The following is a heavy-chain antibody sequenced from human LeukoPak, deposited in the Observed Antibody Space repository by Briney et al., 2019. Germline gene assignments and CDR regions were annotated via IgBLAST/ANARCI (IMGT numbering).Heavy chain of an antibody. CDR2: ISSSSSYI. V-gene: IGHV3-21*01. Sequence: GGSLRLSCAASGFTFSSYSMNWVRQAPGKGLEWVSSISSSSSYIYYADSVKGRFTISRDNAKNSLYLQMNSLRAEDTAVYYCARGYCSGGSCYQNINYWGQGTLVTVSS. J-gene: IGHJ4*02. D-gene: IGHD2-15*01. CDR3: ARGYCSGGSCYQNINY. CDR1: GFTFSSYS.